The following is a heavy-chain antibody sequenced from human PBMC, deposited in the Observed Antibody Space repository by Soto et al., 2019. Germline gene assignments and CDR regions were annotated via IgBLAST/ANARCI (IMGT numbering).Heavy chain of an antibody. CDR1: GYSFTSYW. CDR2: IYPGDSDT. CDR3: ARLVVPAATPAAVYCSGGSCYNPREDYYGMDV. J-gene: IGHJ6*02. D-gene: IGHD2-15*01. V-gene: IGHV5-51*01. Sequence: GESLKISCKGSGYSFTSYWIGWVRQMPGKGLEWMGIIYPGDSDTRYSPSFQGQVTISADKSISTAYLQWSSLKASDTAMYYCARLVVPAATPAAVYCSGGSCYNPREDYYGMDVWGQGTTVTVSS.